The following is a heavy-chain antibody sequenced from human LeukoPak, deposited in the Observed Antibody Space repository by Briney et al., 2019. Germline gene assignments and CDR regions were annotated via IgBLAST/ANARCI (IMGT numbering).Heavy chain of an antibody. D-gene: IGHD1-26*01. CDR2: MNPNRSNT. CDR3: ARGSGSYYAFDI. V-gene: IGHV1-8*03. Sequence: ASVTVSCKASGYTFTSYDINWVRQATGQGLEWIGWMNPNRSNTGYAQKFQGRVTITRNTSIRAVYMELSSLRSEDTAVYYCARGSGSYYAFDIWGQGTMVTVSS. J-gene: IGHJ3*02. CDR1: GYTFTSYD.